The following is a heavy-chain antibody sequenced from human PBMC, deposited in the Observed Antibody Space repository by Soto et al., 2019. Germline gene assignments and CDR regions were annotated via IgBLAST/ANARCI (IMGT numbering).Heavy chain of an antibody. J-gene: IGHJ4*02. D-gene: IGHD3-10*01. CDR1: GGSISNYY. Sequence: QVQLQESGPGLVKPSETLSLTCTVSGGSISNYYWNWIRLVPGKGLEWIGYIYNSGSTSYNPSLRGRVTISVDTSKNQLFLKLNSVTTADTAVYYCARAPSWGARSGRYFDFWGQGTLVTVSS. CDR3: ARAPSWGARSGRYFDF. CDR2: IYNSGST. V-gene: IGHV4-59*01.